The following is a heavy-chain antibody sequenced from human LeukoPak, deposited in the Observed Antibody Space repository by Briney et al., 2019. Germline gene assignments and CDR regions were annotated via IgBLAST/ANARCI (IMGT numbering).Heavy chain of an antibody. CDR1: GGTFSSYA. V-gene: IGHV1-69*13. D-gene: IGHD6-19*01. J-gene: IGHJ6*02. CDR3: ARDRETHLAGVAGIMGYGMDV. CDR2: TIPIFGTA. Sequence: ASVKVSCKASGGTFSSYAISWVRQAPGQGLEWMGGTIPIFGTANYAQKFQGRVTITADESTSTAYMELSSLRSEDTAVYHCARDRETHLAGVAGIMGYGMDVWGQGTTVTVSS.